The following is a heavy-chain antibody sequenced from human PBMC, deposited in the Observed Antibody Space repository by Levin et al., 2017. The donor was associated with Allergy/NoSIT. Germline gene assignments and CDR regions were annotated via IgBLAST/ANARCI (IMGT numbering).Heavy chain of an antibody. CDR1: GLDFSDYG. CDR2: ISFDGSHQ. CDR3: AKDHLGASDHQAFCGADCYSNFFDH. D-gene: IGHD2-21*02. V-gene: IGHV3-30*18. J-gene: IGHJ4*02. Sequence: PGGSLRLSCIASGLDFSDYGMHWVRQTPGKGLEWVALISFDGSHQYFADSVKGRFAISRDNSKNMVFLQMNSLRPDDTAVYYCAKDHLGASDHQAFCGADCYSNFFDHWGQGTQVTVSS.